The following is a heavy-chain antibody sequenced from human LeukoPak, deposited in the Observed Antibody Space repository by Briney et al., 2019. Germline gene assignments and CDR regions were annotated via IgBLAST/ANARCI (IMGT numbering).Heavy chain of an antibody. CDR3: ARASVAAHRTYYYYMDV. V-gene: IGHV4-34*01. CDR1: GFTFSDYY. CDR2: INHSGST. D-gene: IGHD6-19*01. Sequence: LRLSCAASGFTFSDYYMGWIRQPPGKGLEWIGEINHSGSTNYNPSLKSRVTILVDTSKNQFSLKLSSVTAADTAVYYCARASVAAHRTYYYYMDVWGKGTTVTISS. J-gene: IGHJ6*03.